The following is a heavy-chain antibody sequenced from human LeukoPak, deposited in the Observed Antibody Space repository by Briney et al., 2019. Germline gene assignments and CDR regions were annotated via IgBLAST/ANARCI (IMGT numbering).Heavy chain of an antibody. V-gene: IGHV4-39*01. D-gene: IGHD4-17*01. J-gene: IGHJ5*02. CDR3: ARWTPTVTTRGGFSYWFDH. CDR1: GGSISSSSYY. Sequence: SETLSLTCTVSGGSISSSSYYWGWVRQPPGKGLEWIGSIYYSGSTYYNPSLKSRVTISVDTSKNQFSLKLSSVTAADTAVYYCARWTPTVTTRGGFSYWFDHWGQGTLVTVSS. CDR2: IYYSGST.